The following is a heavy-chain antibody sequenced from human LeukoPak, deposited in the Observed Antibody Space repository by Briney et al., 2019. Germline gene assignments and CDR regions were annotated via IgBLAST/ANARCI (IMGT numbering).Heavy chain of an antibody. CDR3: ARATRIAVAGTRYFQH. Sequence: QASETLSLTCTVSGGSISSSSYYWGWIRQPPGKGLEWIGSIYYSGSTYCNPSLKSRVTIPVDTSKNQFSLKLSSVTAADTAVYYCARATRIAVAGTRYFQHWGQGTLVTVSS. D-gene: IGHD6-19*01. J-gene: IGHJ1*01. CDR2: IYYSGST. CDR1: GGSISSSSYY. V-gene: IGHV4-39*01.